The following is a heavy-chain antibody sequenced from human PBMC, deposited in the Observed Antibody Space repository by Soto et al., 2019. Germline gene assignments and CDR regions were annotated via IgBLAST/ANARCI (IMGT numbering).Heavy chain of an antibody. CDR2: INAGNGNT. CDR3: ARDGGQWLGSYYYGMDV. J-gene: IGHJ6*02. CDR1: GYTFTSYA. Sequence: QVPLVQSGAEVKKPGASVKVSCKASGYTFTSYAMHWVRQAPGQRLEWMGWINAGNGNTKYSQKFQGRVTITRDTSASTAYMELSSLRSEDTAVYYCARDGGQWLGSYYYGMDVWGQGTTVTVSS. D-gene: IGHD6-19*01. V-gene: IGHV1-3*01.